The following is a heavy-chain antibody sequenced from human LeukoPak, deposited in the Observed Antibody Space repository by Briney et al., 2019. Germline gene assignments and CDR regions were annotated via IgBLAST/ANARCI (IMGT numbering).Heavy chain of an antibody. D-gene: IGHD3-9*01. CDR3: ANGPHYNILTGFYKVRSHLDF. J-gene: IGHJ4*02. CDR1: GFTFSDYY. Sequence: PGGSLRLSCAASGFTFSDYYMSWIRQGPGKGLERVSYISSSGSTIYYADSVKGRFTISRDNSTNTLHLQMNSLRAEDTAVYYCANGPHYNILTGFYKVRSHLDFWGQGTLVTVSS. CDR2: ISSSGSTI. V-gene: IGHV3-11*04.